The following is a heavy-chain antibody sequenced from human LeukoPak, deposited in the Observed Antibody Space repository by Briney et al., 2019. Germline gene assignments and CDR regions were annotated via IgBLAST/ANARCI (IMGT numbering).Heavy chain of an antibody. V-gene: IGHV3-74*01. Sequence: GGSLRLSCAASGFTFSSYWMHWVRQAPGKGLVWFSRINSDGSSTNYADSVKGRFTISRDNAKNTLYPQMNSLRAEDTAVYYCTRGGGRGVDYWGQGTLVTVSS. D-gene: IGHD3-10*01. J-gene: IGHJ4*02. CDR3: TRGGGRGVDY. CDR1: GFTFSSYW. CDR2: INSDGSST.